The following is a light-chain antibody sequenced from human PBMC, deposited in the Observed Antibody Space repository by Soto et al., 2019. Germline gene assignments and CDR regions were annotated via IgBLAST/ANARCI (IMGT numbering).Light chain of an antibody. J-gene: IGLJ3*02. CDR2: EVS. Sequence: QSVLTQPASVSGSPGQSITISCTGTSSDIGTYNYVSWYQQHPGKAPKLMIYEVSNRPSGVSNRFSGSKSGNTASLTISGLQAEDEADYYCSSYTTSSIPWVFGGGTKLTVL. V-gene: IGLV2-14*01. CDR1: SSDIGTYNY. CDR3: SSYTTSSIPWV.